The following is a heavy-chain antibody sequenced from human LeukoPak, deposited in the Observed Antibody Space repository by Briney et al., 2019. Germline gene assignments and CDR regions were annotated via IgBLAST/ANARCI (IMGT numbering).Heavy chain of an antibody. CDR2: IYYRGRS. J-gene: IGHJ4*02. CDR1: GGSISTYY. V-gene: IGHV4-59*01. Sequence: SETLSLTCAVSGGSISTYYRSWIRQPPGKGLEWIGYIYYRGRSDFNPSRKSRITISVDTSKNQFSLKLSSVTAADTAVYYCAREGVTSLNFDYWGQGTLVTVSS. D-gene: IGHD2-21*02. CDR3: AREGVTSLNFDY.